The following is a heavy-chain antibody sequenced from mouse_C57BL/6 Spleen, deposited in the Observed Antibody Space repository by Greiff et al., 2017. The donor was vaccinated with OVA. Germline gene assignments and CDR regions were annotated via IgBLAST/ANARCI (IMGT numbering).Heavy chain of an antibody. CDR1: GFSLTSYG. CDR3: ARNYGYGSSYDFDY. V-gene: IGHV2-2*01. CDR2: IWSGGST. Sequence: VHLVESGPGLVQPSQSLSITCTVSGFSLTSYGVHWVRQSPGKGLEWLGVIWSGGSTDYNAAFISRLSISKDNSKSQVFFKMNSLQADDTAIYYCARNYGYGSSYDFDYWGQGTTLTVSS. J-gene: IGHJ2*01. D-gene: IGHD1-1*01.